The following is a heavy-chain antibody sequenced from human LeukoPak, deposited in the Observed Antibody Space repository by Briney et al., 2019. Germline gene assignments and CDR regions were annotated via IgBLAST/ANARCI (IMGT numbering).Heavy chain of an antibody. Sequence: SETLSLTCTVSGGSISNSNSYWGWIRQSPGKGLEWIANIYYSGSTYYNPSLKSRLTISVDTSKNQFSLKLSSVTAADTAVYYCARVVVPGWFDPWGQGNLVTVSS. V-gene: IGHV4-39*07. D-gene: IGHD2-15*01. J-gene: IGHJ5*02. CDR3: ARVVVPGWFDP. CDR1: GGSISNSNSY. CDR2: IYYSGST.